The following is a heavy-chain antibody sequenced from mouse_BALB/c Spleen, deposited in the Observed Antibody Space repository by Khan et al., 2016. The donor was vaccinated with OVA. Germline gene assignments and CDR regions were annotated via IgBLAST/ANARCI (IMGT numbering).Heavy chain of an antibody. J-gene: IGHJ1*01. V-gene: IGHV5-17*02. Sequence: EVELVESGGGLVQPGGSRKLSCAASGFTFSSFGMHWIRQAPEKGLEWVAYVSSGSATIYYADIVKGRFTISRDNPKNTLSLQMTSLRSEDTAMYYCARSMITTWYFDVWGAGTTVTVSS. D-gene: IGHD2-4*01. CDR3: ARSMITTWYFDV. CDR2: VSSGSATI. CDR1: GFTFSSFG.